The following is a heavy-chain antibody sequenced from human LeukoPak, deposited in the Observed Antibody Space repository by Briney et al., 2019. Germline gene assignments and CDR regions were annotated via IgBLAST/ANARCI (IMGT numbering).Heavy chain of an antibody. D-gene: IGHD5-24*01. CDR1: GGTFSSYA. CDR3: ASTRANPIANRWLFDY. Sequence: GSSVKVSCKVSGGTFSSYAISWVRQAPGQGLEWMGRIIPIFGTANYAQKFQGRVTITTDESTSTAYMELSSLRSEDTAVYYCASTRANPIANRWLFDYWGQGTLVTVSS. V-gene: IGHV1-69*05. J-gene: IGHJ4*02. CDR2: IIPIFGTA.